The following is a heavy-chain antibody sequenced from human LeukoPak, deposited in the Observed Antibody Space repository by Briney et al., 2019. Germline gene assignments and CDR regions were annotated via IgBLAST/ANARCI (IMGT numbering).Heavy chain of an antibody. D-gene: IGHD2/OR15-2a*01. J-gene: IGHJ4*02. CDR1: GYTFTSYG. Sequence: VSVKVSCKASGYTFTSYGISWVRQAPGQGLEWMGWISAYNGNTNYAQKLQGRVTMTTDTSTSTAYMELRSLRSDDTAVYYCARHEEYYYYFDYWGQGTLVTVSS. V-gene: IGHV1-18*01. CDR3: ARHEEYYYYFDY. CDR2: ISAYNGNT.